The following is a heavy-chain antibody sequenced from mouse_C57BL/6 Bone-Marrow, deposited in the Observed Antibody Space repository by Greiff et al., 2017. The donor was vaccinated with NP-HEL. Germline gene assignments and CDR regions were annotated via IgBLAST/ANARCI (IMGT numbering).Heavy chain of an antibody. J-gene: IGHJ3*01. CDR1: GFTFSDYG. V-gene: IGHV5-17*01. D-gene: IGHD2-5*01. Sequence: EVMLVESGGGLVKPGGSLKLSCAASGFTFSDYGMHWVRQAPEKGLEWVAYISSGSSTIYYADTVKGRFTISRDNAKTTLFLQMTSLRSEDTAMYYCARKDSNYVAWFAYWGQGTLVTVSA. CDR3: ARKDSNYVAWFAY. CDR2: ISSGSSTI.